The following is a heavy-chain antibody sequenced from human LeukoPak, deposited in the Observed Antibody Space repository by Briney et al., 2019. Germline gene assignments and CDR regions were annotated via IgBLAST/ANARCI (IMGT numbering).Heavy chain of an antibody. D-gene: IGHD1-14*01. CDR2: IYPGDSDT. V-gene: IGHV5-51*01. CDR3: ARHKDNWNHFSPLDY. J-gene: IGHJ4*02. CDR1: GYSFTSYW. Sequence: GESLKISCKGSGYSFTSYWIGWVRQMPGKGLEWMGIIYPGDSDTRYSPSFQGQVTISADKSISTAYLQWSSLKASDTAMYYCARHKDNWNHFSPLDYWGQGTLVTVSS.